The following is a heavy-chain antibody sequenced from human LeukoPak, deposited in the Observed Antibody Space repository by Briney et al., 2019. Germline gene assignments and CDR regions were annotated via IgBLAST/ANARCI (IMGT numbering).Heavy chain of an antibody. CDR1: GGSFSGYY. Sequence: KSSETLSLTCAVYGGSFSGYYWSWIRQPPGKGLEWIGEINHSGSTNYNPSLKSRVTISVDTSKNQFSLKLSSVTAADTAVYYCARGRGFYRSWYVDYWGQGTLVTVSS. D-gene: IGHD6-13*01. CDR3: ARGRGFYRSWYVDY. CDR2: INHSGST. J-gene: IGHJ4*02. V-gene: IGHV4-34*01.